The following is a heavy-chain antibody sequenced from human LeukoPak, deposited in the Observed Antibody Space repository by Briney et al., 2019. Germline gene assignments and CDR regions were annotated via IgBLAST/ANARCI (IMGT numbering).Heavy chain of an antibody. D-gene: IGHD2-2*01. CDR2: INWNGGST. CDR3: ARCLYCSSTSPLAGY. CDR1: GFTFYDYG. V-gene: IGHV3-20*04. Sequence: GGSLRLSCAASGFTFYDYGMTWVRQAPGKGLEWGSGINWNGGSTDYADSVKGRFPISRDNPNNSLYLQMNSLRAEHTAFYYCARCLYCSSTSPLAGYWGQGTLVTVSS. J-gene: IGHJ4*02.